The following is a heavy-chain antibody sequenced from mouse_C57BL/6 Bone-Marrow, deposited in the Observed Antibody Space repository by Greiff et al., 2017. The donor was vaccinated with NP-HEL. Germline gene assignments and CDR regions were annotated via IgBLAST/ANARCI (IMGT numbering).Heavy chain of an antibody. CDR3: AIKEKKGGYAMDY. J-gene: IGHJ4*01. CDR2: IHPSSGST. CDR1: GYTFTSYW. V-gene: IGHV1-64*01. Sequence: QVQLQQPGAELVKPGASVKLSCKASGYTFTSYWMHWVKQRPGQGLEWIGMIHPSSGSTNYNEKFKSKATLTVDTSSSTAYMQLSSLTSEDSAVYYCAIKEKKGGYAMDYWGQGTSVTVSS.